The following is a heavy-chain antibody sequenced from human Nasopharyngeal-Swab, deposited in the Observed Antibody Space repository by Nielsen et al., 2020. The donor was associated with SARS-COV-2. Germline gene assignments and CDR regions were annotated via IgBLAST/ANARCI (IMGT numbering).Heavy chain of an antibody. CDR1: GYTFTGYY. CDR3: ARVHRIAAAGFDY. CDR2: INPNSGGT. D-gene: IGHD6-13*01. Sequence: ASVKVSCKASGYTFTGYYMHWVRQAPGQGLEWMGRINPNSGGTNYAQKFQGRVTMTRDTSISTAYMELSRLRSEDTAVYYCARVHRIAAAGFDYWGQGTLVTVSS. V-gene: IGHV1-2*06. J-gene: IGHJ4*02.